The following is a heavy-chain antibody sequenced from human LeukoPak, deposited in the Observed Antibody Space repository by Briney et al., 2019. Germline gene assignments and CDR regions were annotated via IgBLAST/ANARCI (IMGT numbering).Heavy chain of an antibody. V-gene: IGHV4-38-2*02. J-gene: IGHJ5*02. D-gene: IGHD2-21*01. CDR3: ARDPSIWAENWFDP. CDR1: GYSISSGYY. Sequence: SETLSLTCTVSGYSISSGYYWGWIRQPPGKGLEWIGRIYHSGSTYYNPSLKSRVTISVDTSKNQFSLTLSSVTAADTAVYYCARDPSIWAENWFDPWGQGTLVTVSS. CDR2: IYHSGST.